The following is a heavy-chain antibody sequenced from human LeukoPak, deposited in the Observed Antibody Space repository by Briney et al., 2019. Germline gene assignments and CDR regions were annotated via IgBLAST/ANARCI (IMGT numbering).Heavy chain of an antibody. J-gene: IGHJ4*02. CDR2: VKQDGIIK. D-gene: IGHD1-26*01. CDR3: ARWGGGFDY. Sequence: GGSLRLSCAASGFSFTTYWMTWVRQAPGKGLEWVANVKQDGIIKTYADSVRGRFTISRDNAKNPLYLQMDTLRVEDTAVYYCARWGGGFDYWGQGTLVTVSS. CDR1: GFSFTTYW. V-gene: IGHV3-7*05.